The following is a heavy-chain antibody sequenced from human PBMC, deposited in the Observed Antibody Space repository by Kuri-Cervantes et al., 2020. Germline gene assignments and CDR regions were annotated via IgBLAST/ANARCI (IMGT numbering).Heavy chain of an antibody. CDR1: GFTFSGYY. V-gene: IGHV3-11*01. Sequence: GESLKISCAASGFTFSGYYMSWIRQAPGKGLEWVSYISQSGTSMIHADSVKGRFTISRDNAKNSLYLQMSSLRVEDTAIYYCARWVGGLDVWGQGTAVTVSS. CDR3: ARWVGGLDV. D-gene: IGHD1-26*01. CDR2: ISQSGTSM. J-gene: IGHJ6*02.